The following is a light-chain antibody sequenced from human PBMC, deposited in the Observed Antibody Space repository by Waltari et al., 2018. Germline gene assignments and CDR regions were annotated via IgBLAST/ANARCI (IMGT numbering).Light chain of an antibody. Sequence: DAVLTQSPLSLPATLGQPASISCKSSQSLVHRGGNTYLNWFQQRPGQSPRRLIYKVSTRDSGVPDRVSGSGSGTDFTLKISRVEAEDFGVYYCMQGTHWPYTFGQGTRLEIK. CDR3: MQGTHWPYT. CDR2: KVS. CDR1: QSLVHRGGNTY. J-gene: IGKJ5*01. V-gene: IGKV2-30*02.